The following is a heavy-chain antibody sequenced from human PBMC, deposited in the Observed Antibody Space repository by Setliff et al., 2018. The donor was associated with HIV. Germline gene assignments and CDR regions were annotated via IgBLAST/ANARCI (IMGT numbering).Heavy chain of an antibody. CDR3: ARDTWFGESEDPFYYYMDV. V-gene: IGHV4-4*07. J-gene: IGHJ6*03. Sequence: SLTCTVSRGSISGFYWTWIRQPAGKGLEWIGRISASGTTVYNPSLKSRVIMSVDTSKKYFALRVTSVTAADSAVYYCARDTWFGESEDPFYYYMDVWGKGTTVTSP. CDR1: RGSISGFY. CDR2: ISASGTT. D-gene: IGHD3-10*01.